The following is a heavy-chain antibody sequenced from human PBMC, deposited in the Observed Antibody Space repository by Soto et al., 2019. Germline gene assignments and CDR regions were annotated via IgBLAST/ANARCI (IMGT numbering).Heavy chain of an antibody. D-gene: IGHD6-13*01. CDR3: AIGRLSAVGILDY. CDR1: GFTFNTYS. J-gene: IGHJ4*02. CDR2: ISSSSTTI. Sequence: EVQLVESGGGLVQPGGSLRLSCAASGFTFNTYSMNWVRQAPGRGLEWISFISSSSTTIYYADSVKGRFTISRDNAENSLYLQMNSLRAEDTAVYYCAIGRLSAVGILDYWGQGTLVTVSS. V-gene: IGHV3-48*01.